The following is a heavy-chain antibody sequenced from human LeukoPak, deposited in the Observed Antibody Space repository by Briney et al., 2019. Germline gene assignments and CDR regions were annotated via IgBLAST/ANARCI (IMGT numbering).Heavy chain of an antibody. D-gene: IGHD5-12*01. V-gene: IGHV1-69*04. CDR2: IIPILGIA. Sequence: SVKVSCKASGGTFSGYAISWVRQAPGQGLEWMGRIIPILGIANYAQKFQGRVAITADKSTSTAYMELSSLRSEDTAVYYCARDPQWINVLGWFDPWGQGTLVTVSS. CDR1: GGTFSGYA. CDR3: ARDPQWINVLGWFDP. J-gene: IGHJ5*02.